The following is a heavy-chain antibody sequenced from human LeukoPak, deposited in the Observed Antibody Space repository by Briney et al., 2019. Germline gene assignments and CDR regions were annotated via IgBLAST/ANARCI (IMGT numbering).Heavy chain of an antibody. CDR2: IYHSGST. D-gene: IGHD3-9*01. CDR1: GYSISSGYY. Sequence: SETLSLTCTVSGYSISSGYYWGWIRQPPGKGLEWIGSIYHSGSTYYNPSLKSRLTISVDTSKNHFSLNLSSVTAADTAVYYCARVGIDGLLYWGQGTLVTVSS. J-gene: IGHJ4*02. CDR3: ARVGIDGLLY. V-gene: IGHV4-38-2*02.